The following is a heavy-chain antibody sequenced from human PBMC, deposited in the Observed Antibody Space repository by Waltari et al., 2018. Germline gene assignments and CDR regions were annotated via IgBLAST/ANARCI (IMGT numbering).Heavy chain of an antibody. Sequence: QVQLQESGPGLVKTSQTLSLTCTVSGGSISSGDYFWSWIRQHPGKGLEWIGYIYNCASTYYNPSLKSRVTISQDTPKNQFSLKLSSVPAADTAVYYCARETQLGDAFDIWGQGTMVTVSS. D-gene: IGHD3-10*01. CDR3: ARETQLGDAFDI. CDR1: GGSISSGDYF. J-gene: IGHJ3*02. CDR2: IYNCAST. V-gene: IGHV4-31*03.